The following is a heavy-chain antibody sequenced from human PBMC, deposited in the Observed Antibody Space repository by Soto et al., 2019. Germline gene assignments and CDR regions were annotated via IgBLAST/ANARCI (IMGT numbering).Heavy chain of an antibody. CDR1: GFTFNNYW. J-gene: IGHJ6*03. D-gene: IGHD2-2*01. CDR2: MNSDGSST. V-gene: IGHV3-74*01. CDR3: ARGAIYYYYMDV. Sequence: EVQLVESGGGLVQPGGSLRLSCAASGFTFNNYWMHWVRQAPGEGLVWVSRMNSDGSSTNYADSVKGRFTISRDNAKNTLYLRMNSLRAEDTAMYYCARGAIYYYYMDVWGKGTTVTVSS.